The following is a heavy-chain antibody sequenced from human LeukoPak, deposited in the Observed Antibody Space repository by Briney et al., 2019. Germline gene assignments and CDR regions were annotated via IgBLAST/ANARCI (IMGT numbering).Heavy chain of an antibody. CDR1: GYTFTYYY. V-gene: IGHV1-2*02. D-gene: IGHD6-19*01. CDR2: INPNNGGT. J-gene: IGHJ5*02. Sequence: ASVKVSCKASGYTFTYYYMHWVRQAPGQGLEWMGWINPNNGGTNYAQNFQGRVTMTRDTSISIVYMELSRLRSDDTAVYYCARGASGITVTGHNNLKQSNWFDPWGQGTLVTVSS. CDR3: ARGASGITVTGHNNLKQSNWFDP.